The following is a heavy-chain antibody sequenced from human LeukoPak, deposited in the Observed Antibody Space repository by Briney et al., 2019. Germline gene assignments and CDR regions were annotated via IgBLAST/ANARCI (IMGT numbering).Heavy chain of an antibody. D-gene: IGHD6-19*01. J-gene: IGHJ5*02. CDR3: AREAVAGRVWFDP. CDR1: GGSFSGYY. Sequence: SETLSLTCAVYGGSFSGYYWSWIRQPPGKGLEWIGEINHSGSTNYNPSLKSRVTISVDTSKNQFSLKLSSVTAADTVVYYCAREAVAGRVWFDPWGQGTLVTVSS. CDR2: INHSGST. V-gene: IGHV4-34*01.